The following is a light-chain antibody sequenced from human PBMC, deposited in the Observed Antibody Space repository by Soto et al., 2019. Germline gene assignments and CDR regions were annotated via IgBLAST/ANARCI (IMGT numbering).Light chain of an antibody. CDR3: CSYADSSTYV. V-gene: IGLV2-23*01. CDR1: SSDVGSYNL. Sequence: QSALTQPASVSGSPGQSITISCTGTSSDVGSYNLVSWYQQHPGKAPKVMIYEDIKRPSGVSNRFSGSKSDNTASLTISGLQDEDEADYYCCSYADSSTYVFGTGTKLTVL. J-gene: IGLJ1*01. CDR2: EDI.